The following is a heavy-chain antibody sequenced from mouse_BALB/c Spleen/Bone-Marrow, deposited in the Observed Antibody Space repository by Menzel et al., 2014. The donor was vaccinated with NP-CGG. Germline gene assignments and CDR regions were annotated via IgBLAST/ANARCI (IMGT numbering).Heavy chain of an antibody. D-gene: IGHD2-4*01. Sequence: DVKLVESEGGLVKPGGSLKLSCAASGFTFSSYAMSWVRQTPEKRLEWVASISSGGSTYYPDSVKGRFTISRDNARNILYLQMSSLRSEDTAMYYCASYYDYTWFAYWGQGTLVTVSA. CDR3: ASYYDYTWFAY. V-gene: IGHV5-6-5*01. CDR2: ISSGGST. CDR1: GFTFSSYA. J-gene: IGHJ3*01.